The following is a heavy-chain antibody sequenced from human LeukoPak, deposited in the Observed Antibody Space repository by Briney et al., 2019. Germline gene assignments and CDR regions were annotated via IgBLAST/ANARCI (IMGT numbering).Heavy chain of an antibody. D-gene: IGHD1-26*01. Sequence: GGSLRLSCAASGFTFSSYSVNWVRQAPGKGLEWISYISDSSDTMYYADSVKGRFTISRDNAKNSLYLQMNSLRAEDTAVYYCARDLIVGTTIRYYFDYWGQGTLVTVSS. CDR2: ISDSSDTM. CDR1: GFTFSSYS. V-gene: IGHV3-48*01. CDR3: ARDLIVGTTIRYYFDY. J-gene: IGHJ4*02.